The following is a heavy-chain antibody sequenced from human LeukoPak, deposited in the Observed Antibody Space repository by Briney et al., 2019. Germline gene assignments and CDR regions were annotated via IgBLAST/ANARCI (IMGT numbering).Heavy chain of an antibody. CDR3: ARAYYCSSTSCPGGSNWFDP. CDR1: GFTVSSNY. V-gene: IGHV3-66*01. D-gene: IGHD2-2*01. Sequence: PGGSLRLSCAASGFTVSSNYMSWVRQAPGKGLEWVSVIYSGGSTSYADSVKGRFTISRDNSTNTLYLQMNSLRAEDTAVYYCARAYYCSSTSCPGGSNWFDPWGQGTLVTVSS. CDR2: IYSGGST. J-gene: IGHJ5*02.